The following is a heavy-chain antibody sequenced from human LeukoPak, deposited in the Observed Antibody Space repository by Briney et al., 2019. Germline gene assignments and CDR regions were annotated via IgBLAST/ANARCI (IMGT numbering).Heavy chain of an antibody. Sequence: GGSLRLSCAASGFTFSSYGMHWVRQAPGKGLEWVAVISYDGSKKYYADSVKGRFTISRDNSKNTLFLQMNSLRAEDTDVYYCAKEGKKHVKPFDIWGQGKMVTVSS. CDR1: GFTFSSYG. J-gene: IGHJ3*02. D-gene: IGHD3-10*01. CDR2: ISYDGSKK. V-gene: IGHV3-30*18. CDR3: AKEGKKHVKPFDI.